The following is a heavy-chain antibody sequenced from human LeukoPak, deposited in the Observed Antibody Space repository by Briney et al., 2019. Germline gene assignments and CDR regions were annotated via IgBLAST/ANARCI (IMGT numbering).Heavy chain of an antibody. CDR2: MNPNSGNT. V-gene: IGHV1-8*01. Sequence: GASVKVSCKASGYTFTSYDINWVRQATGQGLEWMGWMNPNSGNTGYAQKFQGRVTMTRNTSISTAYMELSSLRSEDTAVYYCARGRGYSSSWYDPFYYYYYGMDVWAKGPRSPSP. CDR3: ARGRGYSSSWYDPFYYYYYGMDV. CDR1: GYTFTSYD. J-gene: IGHJ6*02. D-gene: IGHD6-13*01.